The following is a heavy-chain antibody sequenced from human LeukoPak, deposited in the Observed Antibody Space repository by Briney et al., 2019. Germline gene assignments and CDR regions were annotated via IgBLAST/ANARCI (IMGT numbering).Heavy chain of an antibody. V-gene: IGHV4-59*01. CDR3: ARDLYCSGGSCYSVLGSHAFDI. CDR2: IYYSGST. J-gene: IGHJ3*02. CDR1: GVSISSYY. Sequence: PETLSLTCTVSGVSISSYYWSWIRQPPGKGLEWMGYIYYSGSTNYNSSLKSRVTISVDTSKNQFSLKLSSVTAADTAVYYCARDLYCSGGSCYSVLGSHAFDIWGQGTMVTVSS. D-gene: IGHD2-15*01.